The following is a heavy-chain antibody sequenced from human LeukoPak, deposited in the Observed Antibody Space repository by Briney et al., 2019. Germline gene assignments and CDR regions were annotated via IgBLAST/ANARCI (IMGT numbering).Heavy chain of an antibody. CDR3: ARVSPYYFDY. CDR2: INHRGST. CDR1: GGSSSGYY. V-gene: IGHV4-34*01. J-gene: IGHJ4*02. Sequence: SETLSLTCAVSGGSSSGYYWSWIRQPPGKGLEWIGEINHRGSTNYNPSLKSRVTISVDTPKNQFTLKLSSVTAAETALYYGARVSPYYFDYWGQGTLVTVSS.